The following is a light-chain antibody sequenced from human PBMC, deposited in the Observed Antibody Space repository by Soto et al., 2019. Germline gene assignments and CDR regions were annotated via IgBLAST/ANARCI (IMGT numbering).Light chain of an antibody. J-gene: IGLJ2*01. Sequence: QSVLMQPPSVSAAPGQKVTISCSGGSSNIGTNNVCWYQHVPGTAPKILIFDNSNRPSGIPERFAGSKSGTSATLGITGLQTGDEADYYCAAWDSSLSAVVFGGGTKLTVL. CDR2: DNS. V-gene: IGLV1-51*01. CDR3: AAWDSSLSAVV. CDR1: SSNIGTNN.